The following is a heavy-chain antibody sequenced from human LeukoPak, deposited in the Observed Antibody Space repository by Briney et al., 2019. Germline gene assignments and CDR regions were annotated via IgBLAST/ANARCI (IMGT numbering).Heavy chain of an antibody. J-gene: IGHJ5*02. D-gene: IGHD6-19*01. V-gene: IGHV3-23*01. CDR1: GFSFSVYA. CDR3: AKPISGGLAVTADWFHP. CDR2: INANSGTT. Sequence: GGSVRLSCTASGFSFSVYARSWLRQPPGKGLEWVSTINANSGTTSYAASVRGRFTISRDNSKNTLYLQLNTLRADDTATYYCAKPISGGLAVTADWFHPWG.